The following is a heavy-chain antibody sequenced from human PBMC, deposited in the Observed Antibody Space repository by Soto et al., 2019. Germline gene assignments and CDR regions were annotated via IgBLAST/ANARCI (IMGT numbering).Heavy chain of an antibody. CDR3: ARGHRTYGYDS. D-gene: IGHD1-1*01. Sequence: SETLSLTCSVYGASFSGYYWSWIRQSPGKGLEWIGEIHHSGSTHYNPSLKSRLTFSIDESQSQFYMMLTSVTAADTALYFCARGHRTYGYDSWGQGYLVTVSS. CDR1: GASFSGYY. CDR2: IHHSGST. J-gene: IGHJ4*02. V-gene: IGHV4-34*01.